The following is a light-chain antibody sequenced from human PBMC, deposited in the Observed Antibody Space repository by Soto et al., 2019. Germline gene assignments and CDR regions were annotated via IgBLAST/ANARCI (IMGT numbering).Light chain of an antibody. CDR2: EVT. Sequence: QSVLTQPASVSGSPGQSITISCTGTSSDVGGYIYVSWYQQHPGKAPKLMIYEVTDRPSGVSHRFSGSKSGNTASLTISGLQAEDEADYYFCSYTTNSTLVFGTGTKLTVL. CDR3: CSYTTNSTLV. CDR1: SSDVGGYIY. V-gene: IGLV2-14*01. J-gene: IGLJ1*01.